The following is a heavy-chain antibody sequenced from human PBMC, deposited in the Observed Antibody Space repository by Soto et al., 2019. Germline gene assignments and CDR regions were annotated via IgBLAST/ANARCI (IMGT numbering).Heavy chain of an antibody. CDR2: IGTAGDT. CDR3: ARETGGWFGEFGYYYYGMDV. V-gene: IGHV3-13*01. CDR1: GFTFSSYD. Sequence: EVQLVESGGGLVQPGGSLRLSCAASGFTFSSYDMHWVRQATGKGLEWVSAIGTAGDTYYPGSVKGRFTISREHAKNSLYFQMNSLRAEDTAVYYCARETGGWFGEFGYYYYGMDVWGQGTTVTVSS. J-gene: IGHJ6*02. D-gene: IGHD3-10*01.